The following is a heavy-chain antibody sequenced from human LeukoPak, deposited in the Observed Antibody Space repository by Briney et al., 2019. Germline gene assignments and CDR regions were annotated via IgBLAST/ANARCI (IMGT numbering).Heavy chain of an antibody. V-gene: IGHV3-21*01. J-gene: IGHJ3*01. CDR3: AREAGDGYIES. CDR1: RFTFTTYN. Sequence: GGSLRLSCTASRFTFTTYNMNWVRQAPGKGLEWVSSITTGSNYIYYADSVKSRFTISRDNAKNSLYLQMNSLRAEDTAVYYCAREAGDGYIESWGQGTMVTVSS. D-gene: IGHD5-24*01. CDR2: ITTGSNYI.